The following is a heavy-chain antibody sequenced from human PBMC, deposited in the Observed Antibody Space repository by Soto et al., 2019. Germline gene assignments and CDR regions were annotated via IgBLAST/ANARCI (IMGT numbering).Heavy chain of an antibody. CDR1: GYTFTSYG. Sequence: QVQLVQSGAEVKKPGASVKVSCKASGYTFTSYGISWVRQAPGQGLEWMGWISAYNGNTNYAQKLQGRVTMTTDTATRTAYMELRSLRSDDTAVYYCARDFTVTTRLKYYFDYWGQGTLVTVSS. J-gene: IGHJ4*02. D-gene: IGHD4-17*01. CDR3: ARDFTVTTRLKYYFDY. CDR2: ISAYNGNT. V-gene: IGHV1-18*01.